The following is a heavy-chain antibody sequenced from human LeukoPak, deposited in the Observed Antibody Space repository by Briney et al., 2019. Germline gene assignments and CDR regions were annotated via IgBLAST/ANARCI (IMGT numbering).Heavy chain of an antibody. J-gene: IGHJ4*02. CDR3: ARDPVGGSTIFDY. V-gene: IGHV6-1*01. CDR2: TYYRSKWYY. D-gene: IGHD1-26*01. CDR1: GDSVSSNSVT. Sequence: QTLSLTCTISGDSVSSNSVTWNWIRQSPSRGLEWLGRTYYRSKWYYDYAVAVKSRISINPDTSKNQFSLQLSSVTPEDTAVYYCARDPVGGSTIFDYWGQGTLVTVSS.